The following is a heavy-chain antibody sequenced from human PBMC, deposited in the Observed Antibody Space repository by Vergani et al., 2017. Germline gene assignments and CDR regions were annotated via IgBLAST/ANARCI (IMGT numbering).Heavy chain of an antibody. Sequence: GQLAQSGAEVKKPGESLKISCQGSGYSITNYWIAWVRQRPGKGLEWMGIIYAGDSDVRYSPSFQGQVTMSVDKSLSTAYLQWSSLKASDTATYYCAKTPDFSSLYSSYNWFDPWGQGTQVTVSS. J-gene: IGHJ5*02. CDR1: GYSITNYW. CDR2: IYAGDSDV. V-gene: IGHV5-51*03. CDR3: AKTPDFSSLYSSYNWFDP. D-gene: IGHD3-3*01.